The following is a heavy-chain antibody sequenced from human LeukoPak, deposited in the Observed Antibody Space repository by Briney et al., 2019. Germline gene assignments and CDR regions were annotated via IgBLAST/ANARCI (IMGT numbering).Heavy chain of an antibody. Sequence: GESMKISCKGSGYSFSSYYIGCVRQMPGKGLEWMGIIYAGDSDIRYSPSFEGQVTISVDKSTTTAYLQWSSLKASDSAIYYCARLGVMVRGASDQITAFDIWGQGTLVTISS. J-gene: IGHJ3*02. CDR1: GYSFSSYY. CDR3: ARLGVMVRGASDQITAFDI. V-gene: IGHV5-51*01. CDR2: IYAGDSDI. D-gene: IGHD3-10*01.